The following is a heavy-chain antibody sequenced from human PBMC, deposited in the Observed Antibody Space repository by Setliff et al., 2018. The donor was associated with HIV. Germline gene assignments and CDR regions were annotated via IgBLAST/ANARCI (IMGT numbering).Heavy chain of an antibody. Sequence: PSETLSLTCTVSGGSISSYYWSWIRQPPGKGLEWIGSIYHRGSTHHNPSLKSRVTFSVDTSKNQFSLKLSSVTAADTAVYYCARSFGNGNSRLGNWGQGTLVTVSS. CDR2: IYHRGST. V-gene: IGHV4-59*04. CDR1: GGSISSYY. D-gene: IGHD2-8*01. J-gene: IGHJ4*02. CDR3: ARSFGNGNSRLGN.